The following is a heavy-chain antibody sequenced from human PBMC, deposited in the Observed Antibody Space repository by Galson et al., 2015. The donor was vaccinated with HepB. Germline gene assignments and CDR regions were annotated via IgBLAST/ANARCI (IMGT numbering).Heavy chain of an antibody. J-gene: IGHJ5*02. CDR2: FDPEDGET. V-gene: IGHV1-24*01. CDR1: GYTLTELS. CDR3: ATSGPITIFGLARELDP. D-gene: IGHD3-3*01. Sequence: SVKVSCKVSGYTLTELSMHWVRQAPGKGLEWMGGFDPEDGETIYAQKFQGRVTMTEDTSTDTAYMELSSLRSEDTAVYYCATSGPITIFGLARELDPWGQGTLVTVSS.